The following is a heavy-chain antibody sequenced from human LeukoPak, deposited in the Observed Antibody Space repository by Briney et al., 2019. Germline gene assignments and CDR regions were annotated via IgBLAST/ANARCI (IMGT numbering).Heavy chain of an antibody. J-gene: IGHJ4*02. Sequence: PSETLSLTCAVYGGSFRGYYWSWIRQPPGKGLEWIGEINHSGSTNYNPSLKSRVTISVDTSKNQFSLKLSSVTAADTAVYYCARDVGYSYGVDYWGQGTLVTVSS. CDR1: GGSFRGYY. D-gene: IGHD5-18*01. CDR2: INHSGST. V-gene: IGHV4-34*01. CDR3: ARDVGYSYGVDY.